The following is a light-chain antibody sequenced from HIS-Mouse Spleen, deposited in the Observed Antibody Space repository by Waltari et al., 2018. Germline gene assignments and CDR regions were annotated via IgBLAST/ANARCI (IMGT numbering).Light chain of an antibody. J-gene: IGLJ2*01. CDR2: EAS. V-gene: IGLV3-10*01. CDR3: YSTDSSGNHRV. CDR1: ALPKKY. Sequence: SYELTQPPSVSVSPGQTARITCSGDALPKKYAYWYQQKSGQAPVLVIYEASKRPSGIPARCCGSSSGTMATLTISGGQVEDEADYDCYSTDSSGNHRVFGGGTKLTVL.